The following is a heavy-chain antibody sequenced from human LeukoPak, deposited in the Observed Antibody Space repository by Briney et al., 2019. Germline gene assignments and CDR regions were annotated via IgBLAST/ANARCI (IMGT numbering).Heavy chain of an antibody. CDR3: AKMSGNSVLFSFDY. V-gene: IGHV3-23*01. CDR1: XXXXXXYX. CDR2: ISGGGTTT. J-gene: IGHJ4*02. Sequence: GGSLRLXXXXXXXXXXXYXXSWVRQAPGKGLDWVSTISGGGTTTDYAASVKGRFTISRDNSKNTVYLQMSSLRAEDTAVYYCAKMSGNSVLFSFDYWGQGTLVTVSS. D-gene: IGHD4-23*01.